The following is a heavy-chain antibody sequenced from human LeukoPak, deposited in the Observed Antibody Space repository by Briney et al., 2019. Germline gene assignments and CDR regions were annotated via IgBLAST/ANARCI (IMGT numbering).Heavy chain of an antibody. V-gene: IGHV1-18*01. CDR3: ARDRWYNWNDGYYYGMDV. Sequence: GASVKVSCKASGGTFSSYAISWVRQAPGQGLEWMGWISAYNGNTNYAQKLQGRVTMTTDTSTSTAYMELRSLRSDDTAVYYCARDRWYNWNDGYYYGMDVWGQGTTVTVSS. CDR2: ISAYNGNT. J-gene: IGHJ6*02. CDR1: GGTFSSYA. D-gene: IGHD1-20*01.